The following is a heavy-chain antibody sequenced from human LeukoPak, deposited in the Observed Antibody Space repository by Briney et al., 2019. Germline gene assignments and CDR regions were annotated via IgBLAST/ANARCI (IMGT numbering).Heavy chain of an antibody. CDR2: ILGSGGGT. Sequence: PGGSLRLSCAASGFTFSTYVMTWVRQAPGKGLEWVSAILGSGGGTYYTDSVKGRFTISRDNAKNSMFMQMNSLRAEDTAVYYCARLFGGVTTFDYWGQGTLVSVSS. CDR3: ARLFGGVTTFDY. D-gene: IGHD4-17*01. J-gene: IGHJ4*02. CDR1: GFTFSTYV. V-gene: IGHV3-23*01.